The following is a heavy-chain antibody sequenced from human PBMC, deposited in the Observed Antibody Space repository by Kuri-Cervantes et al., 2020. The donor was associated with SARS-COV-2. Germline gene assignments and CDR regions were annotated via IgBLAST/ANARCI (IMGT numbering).Heavy chain of an antibody. CDR3: ARDRNYGLGRYDS. D-gene: IGHD3-10*01. CDR1: GGSINNGGYY. CDR2: ISHSGNT. Sequence: SETLSLTCTVSGGSINNGGYYWSWIRQHPGQGLVWIGYISHSGNTHYNSSLKSRLRISIDTSENQFSLRLSSVTAADTAVYYCARDRNYGLGRYDSWGQGTLVTVSS. V-gene: IGHV4-31*03. J-gene: IGHJ5*01.